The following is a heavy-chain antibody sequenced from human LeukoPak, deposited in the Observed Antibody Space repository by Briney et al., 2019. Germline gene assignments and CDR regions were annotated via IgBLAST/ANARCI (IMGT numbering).Heavy chain of an antibody. CDR2: ISEDGINK. CDR3: AKDRETTASGTFDY. CDR1: EFSFSNYG. J-gene: IGHJ4*02. V-gene: IGHV3-30*18. Sequence: GGSLRLSCAASEFSFSNYGMHCVRQAPGKGPEWVAGISEDGINKYYADSVKARFTISRDNYNNTLFLQMNNLSADDTAVYYCAKDRETTASGTFDYWGQGALVTVSS. D-gene: IGHD6-13*01.